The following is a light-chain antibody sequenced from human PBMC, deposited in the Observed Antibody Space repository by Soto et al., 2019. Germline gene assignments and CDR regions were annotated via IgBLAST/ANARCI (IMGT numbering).Light chain of an antibody. CDR3: QQSYSRPPA. V-gene: IGKV1-39*01. Sequence: DIQMTQSPSSLSASVGDRVTITCRASQNIRSYLNWYQQKPGKAPKLLIYAASSLQSGVPSRFSGSGSETDFTLTISSLQSEDFATYYCQQSYSRPPAFGHGTKVAIK. J-gene: IGKJ1*01. CDR1: QNIRSY. CDR2: AAS.